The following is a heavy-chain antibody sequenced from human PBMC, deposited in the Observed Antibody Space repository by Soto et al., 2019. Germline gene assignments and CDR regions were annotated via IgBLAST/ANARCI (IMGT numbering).Heavy chain of an antibody. Sequence: QVQLVQSGAEVKKPGSSVKVSCKASGGTFRTSAISWVRQAPGQGLEWVGGIMPVFRRPKYAQNFQGRVTITADASTSTAYMELSSLRSDDTAVYYCARDKDRPQLGGNYYYILDVWGQGTAVTVSS. D-gene: IGHD3-3*02. CDR1: GGTFRTSA. V-gene: IGHV1-69*12. J-gene: IGHJ6*02. CDR2: IMPVFRRP. CDR3: ARDKDRPQLGGNYYYILDV.